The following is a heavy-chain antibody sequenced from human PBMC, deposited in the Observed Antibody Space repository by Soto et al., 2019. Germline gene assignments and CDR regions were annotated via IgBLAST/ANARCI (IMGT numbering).Heavy chain of an antibody. V-gene: IGHV3-7*01. CDR1: GFTFSSYW. CDR3: ARDSIAAAVPGNFFDY. D-gene: IGHD6-13*01. Sequence: GGSLRLSCAASGFTFSSYWMSWVRQAPGKGLEWVANIKQDGSEKYYVDSVKGRFTISRDNAKNSLYLQMNSLRAEDTAVYYCARDSIAAAVPGNFFDYWGQGTLVTVSS. J-gene: IGHJ4*02. CDR2: IKQDGSEK.